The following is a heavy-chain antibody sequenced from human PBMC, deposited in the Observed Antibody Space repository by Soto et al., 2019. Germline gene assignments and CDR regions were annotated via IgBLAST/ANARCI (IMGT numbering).Heavy chain of an antibody. CDR3: ATPNSYCSGGSCVAYYFDY. D-gene: IGHD2-15*01. CDR1: GFTFSSYS. Sequence: GGSLRLSCAASGFTFSSYSMNWVRQAPGKGLEWVSYISSSSSTIYYADSVKGRFTISRDNAKNSLYLQMNSLRAEDTAVYYCATPNSYCSGGSCVAYYFDYWGQGTLVTVSS. CDR2: ISSSSSTI. V-gene: IGHV3-48*01. J-gene: IGHJ4*02.